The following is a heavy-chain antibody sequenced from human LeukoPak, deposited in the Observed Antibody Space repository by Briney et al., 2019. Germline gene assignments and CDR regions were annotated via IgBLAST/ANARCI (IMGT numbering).Heavy chain of an antibody. Sequence: GGSLRLSCAAYGFTFSGSTMTWVRQTPGKGLEWVSSISSSGTYIYYSDSFKGRFTISRDNAKNSLYLQMNSLRAEDTSIYYCVRKGSQWDLPIGSCGQGTLVTVSS. J-gene: IGHJ4*02. CDR2: ISSSGTYI. D-gene: IGHD1-26*01. CDR1: GFTFSGST. V-gene: IGHV3-21*01. CDR3: VRKGSQWDLPIGS.